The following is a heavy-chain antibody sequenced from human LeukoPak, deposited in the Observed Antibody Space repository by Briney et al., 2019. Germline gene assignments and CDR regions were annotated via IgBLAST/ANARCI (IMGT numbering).Heavy chain of an antibody. CDR1: GFTFSSYA. CDR2: ISFDGSNK. CDR3: ATDRYCGGDCDEVAFDY. V-gene: IGHV3-30-3*01. J-gene: IGHJ4*02. D-gene: IGHD2-21*01. Sequence: GRSLRLSCAASGFTFSSYAMHWVRQAPGKGLEWVAVISFDGSNKYYADSVKGRFTISRDNSKNTLYLQMNSLRAEDTAVYYCATDRYCGGDCDEVAFDYWGQGTLVTVSS.